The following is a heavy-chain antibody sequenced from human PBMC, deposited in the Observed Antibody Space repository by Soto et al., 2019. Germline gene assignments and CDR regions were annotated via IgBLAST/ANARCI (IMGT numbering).Heavy chain of an antibody. Sequence: PGGSLRLSCASSGFTFSSYAMSWVRQAPGKGLEWVSAISGSGGSTYYADSVKGRFTISRDNSKNTLYLQMNSLRAEDTAVYYCAKDQRGYQLYYYYGMDVWGQGTTVTVSS. V-gene: IGHV3-23*01. CDR2: ISGSGGST. CDR1: GFTFSSYA. CDR3: AKDQRGYQLYYYYGMDV. D-gene: IGHD2-2*01. J-gene: IGHJ6*02.